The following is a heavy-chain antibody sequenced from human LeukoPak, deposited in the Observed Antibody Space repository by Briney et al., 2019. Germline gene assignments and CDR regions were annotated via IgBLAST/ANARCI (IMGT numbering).Heavy chain of an antibody. D-gene: IGHD3-22*01. CDR1: GGTFSSYA. CDR2: IIPIFGIA. J-gene: IGHJ6*02. Sequence: SAKVSCKASGGTFSSYAISWVRQAPGQGLEWMGRIIPIFGIANYAQKFQGRVTITADKSTSTAYMELSSLRSEDTAVYYCARDYYDKRIYYYYGMDVWGQGTTVTVSS. CDR3: ARDYYDKRIYYYYGMDV. V-gene: IGHV1-69*04.